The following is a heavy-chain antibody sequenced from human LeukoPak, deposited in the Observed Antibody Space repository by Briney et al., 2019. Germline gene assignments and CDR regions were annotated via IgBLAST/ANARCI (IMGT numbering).Heavy chain of an antibody. CDR3: ASPIYGSGSYYGY. CDR2: IIPIFGTA. D-gene: IGHD3-10*01. J-gene: IGHJ4*02. Sequence: SVKVSCKASGGTFSSYAISWVRQAPGQGLEWMGGIIPIFGTANYAQKFQGRVTTTTDESTSTAYMELSSLRSEDTAVYYCASPIYGSGSYYGYWGQGTLVTVSS. V-gene: IGHV1-69*05. CDR1: GGTFSSYA.